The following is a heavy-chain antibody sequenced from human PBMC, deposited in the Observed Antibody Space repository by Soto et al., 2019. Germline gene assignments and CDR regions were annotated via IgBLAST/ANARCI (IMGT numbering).Heavy chain of an antibody. CDR3: ARRAITMIVVGPGAFDI. CDR1: GGSISSSNW. J-gene: IGHJ3*02. Sequence: PSETLSLTCAVSGGSISSSNWWSWVRQPPGKGLEWIGEIYHSGSTNYNPSLKSRVTISVDKSKNQFSLKLSSVTAADTAVYYCARRAITMIVVGPGAFDIWGQGTMVTV. D-gene: IGHD3-22*01. V-gene: IGHV4-4*02. CDR2: IYHSGST.